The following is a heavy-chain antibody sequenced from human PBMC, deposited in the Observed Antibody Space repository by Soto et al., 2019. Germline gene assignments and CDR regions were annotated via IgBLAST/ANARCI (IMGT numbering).Heavy chain of an antibody. J-gene: IGHJ6*02. CDR2: INAGNGNT. CDR3: ARNMVRGVIGYYYYYGMDV. D-gene: IGHD3-10*01. Sequence: VASVKVSCKASGYTFSNYAMHWVRQAPGQRLEWMGWINAGNGNTKYSQKFQDRVTITRDTSASTACMELSSLRSEDTAVYYCARNMVRGVIGYYYYYGMDVWGQGTTVTVSS. CDR1: GYTFSNYA. V-gene: IGHV1-3*01.